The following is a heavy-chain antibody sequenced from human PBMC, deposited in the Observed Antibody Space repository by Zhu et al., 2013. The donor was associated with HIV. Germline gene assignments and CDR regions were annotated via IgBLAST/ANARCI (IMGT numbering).Heavy chain of an antibody. CDR3: ARGGRQLFPIYYFAF. CDR1: GGSFNTYA. D-gene: IGHD1-26*01. CDR2: INPYSGAT. V-gene: IGHV1-2*02. Sequence: QVQLVQSGTEVTMPGSSVRVSCKTSGGSFNTYAFSWVRQAPGQGLEWMGWINPYSGATNYAPKFQGRITMTGDTSISAAYMELTSLRSDDTALYFCARGGRQLFPIYYFAFWGQGTLVTVSS. J-gene: IGHJ4*02.